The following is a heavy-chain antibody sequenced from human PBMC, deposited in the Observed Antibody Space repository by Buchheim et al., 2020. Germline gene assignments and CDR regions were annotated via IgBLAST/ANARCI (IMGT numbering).Heavy chain of an antibody. CDR3: ASERYDSSG. D-gene: IGHD3-22*01. J-gene: IGHJ4*02. V-gene: IGHV3-30*03. CDR2: ISYDGSNK. Sequence: QVQLVESGGGVVQPGRSLRLSCAASGFTFSSYGMHWVRQAPGKGLEWVAVISYDGSNKYYADSVKGRFTISRDNSKNTLYLQMNSLRAEDTAVYYCASERYDSSGWGQGTL. CDR1: GFTFSSYG.